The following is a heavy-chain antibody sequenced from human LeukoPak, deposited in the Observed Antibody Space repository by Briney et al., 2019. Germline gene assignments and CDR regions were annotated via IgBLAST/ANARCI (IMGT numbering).Heavy chain of an antibody. D-gene: IGHD3-22*01. CDR1: GFTSSAYG. V-gene: IGHV3-21*01. CDR3: ARGGTYYYDASDY. CDR2: ISSSSSYI. Sequence: PGGSLRLSCAASGFTSSAYGMNWVRQAPGKGLEWVSYISSSSSYIYYADSVKGRFTISRDNAKNSLYLQMNSLRAEDTAVYYCARGGTYYYDASDYWGQGTLVTVSS. J-gene: IGHJ4*02.